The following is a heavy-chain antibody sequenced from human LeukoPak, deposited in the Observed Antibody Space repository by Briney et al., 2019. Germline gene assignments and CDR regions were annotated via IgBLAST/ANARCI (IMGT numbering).Heavy chain of an antibody. CDR2: IIPILGIA. Sequence: SVKVSCKASGGTFSSYAISWVRQAPGQGLEWMGRIIPILGIANYAQKFQGRVTITADKSTSTAYMELSSLRSEDTAVYYCARDLQAYYYDSSGQGYWGQGTLVTVSS. CDR3: ARDLQAYYYDSSGQGY. J-gene: IGHJ4*02. CDR1: GGTFSSYA. D-gene: IGHD3-22*01. V-gene: IGHV1-69*04.